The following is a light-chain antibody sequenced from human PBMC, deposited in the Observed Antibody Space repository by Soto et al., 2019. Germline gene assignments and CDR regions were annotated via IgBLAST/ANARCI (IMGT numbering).Light chain of an antibody. CDR3: HQYGRSPWT. Sequence: EIVLTQSPGTLSLSPGERVTLSCRASQSVSSTYLAWYQHKPGQAPRLLIYGAFSRATGIPDRFSGSGSGTDFNLTISRLEPEDLDVYYCHQYGRSPWTFGQGTKV. V-gene: IGKV3-20*01. CDR1: QSVSSTY. J-gene: IGKJ1*01. CDR2: GAF.